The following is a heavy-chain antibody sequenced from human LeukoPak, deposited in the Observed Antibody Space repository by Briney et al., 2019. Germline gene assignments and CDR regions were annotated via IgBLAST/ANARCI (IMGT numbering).Heavy chain of an antibody. J-gene: IGHJ5*02. CDR2: IYTSGST. Sequence: SETLSLTCTVSGGSISSGSYYWSWIRQPAGKGLEWIGRIYTSGSTNYNPSLKSRVTISVDTSKNQFSLKLSSVTAADTAVYYCARDMVAAGNWFDPWGQGALVTVSS. CDR3: ARDMVAAGNWFDP. CDR1: GGSISSGSYY. D-gene: IGHD2-15*01. V-gene: IGHV4-61*02.